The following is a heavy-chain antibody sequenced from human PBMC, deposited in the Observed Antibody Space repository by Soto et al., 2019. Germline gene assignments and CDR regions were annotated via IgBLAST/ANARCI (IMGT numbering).Heavy chain of an antibody. CDR2: IKGDGSET. Sequence: TGGSLRLSCVASGFTVGSYWMTWVRQAPGKALEWVANIKGDGSETYYVDSVKGRFTISRDNAKNSLFLQMNSLRAEDTAVYYCSREGQWLVLDYYYHYFLDVWGKGATVTVSS. CDR1: GFTVGSYW. D-gene: IGHD6-19*01. CDR3: SREGQWLVLDYYYHYFLDV. V-gene: IGHV3-7*01. J-gene: IGHJ6*03.